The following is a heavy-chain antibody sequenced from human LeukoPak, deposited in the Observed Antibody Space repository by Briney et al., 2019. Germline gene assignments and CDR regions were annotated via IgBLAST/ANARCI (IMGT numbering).Heavy chain of an antibody. J-gene: IGHJ4*02. CDR3: ARQTGPALGYYGSGSYYYFDY. Sequence: SETLSLTCTVSGGSISSSSYYWGWIRQPPGKGLEWIGSIYYSGSTYYNPSLKSRVTISVDTSKNQFSLKLSSVTAADTAVYYCARQTGPALGYYGSGSYYYFDYWGQGTLVTVSS. CDR1: GGSISSSSYY. V-gene: IGHV4-39*07. D-gene: IGHD3-10*01. CDR2: IYYSGST.